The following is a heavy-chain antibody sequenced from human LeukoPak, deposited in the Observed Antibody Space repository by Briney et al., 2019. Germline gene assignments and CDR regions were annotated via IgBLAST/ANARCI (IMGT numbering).Heavy chain of an antibody. D-gene: IGHD2-15*01. CDR1: GFTFSSYW. CDR2: IKQDGSEK. J-gene: IGHJ5*02. V-gene: IGHV3-7*03. Sequence: GGSLRLSCVASGFTFSSYWMSWVRQAPGKGLEWVANIKQDGSEKYYVDSVKGRFTISRDNAKNSLYLQMNSLRAEDTAVYYCARDGAPYCSGGTCYLFYWFDPWGQGTLVTVSS. CDR3: ARDGAPYCSGGTCYLFYWFDP.